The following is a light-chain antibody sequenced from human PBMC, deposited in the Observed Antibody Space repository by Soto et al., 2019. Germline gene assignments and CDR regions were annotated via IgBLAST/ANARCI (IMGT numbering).Light chain of an antibody. CDR3: CSYASATTFYG. CDR2: DGT. CDR1: NNRLGKYNL. Sequence: TYPASRSGTPVQSITISCTETNNRLGKYNLVSWYQHHPGKAPRLIIYDGTQWPSGASNRCFGCKSGNSACLSIFGLQADDEADYYCCSYASATTFYGFGTGTKVTVL. J-gene: IGLJ1*01. V-gene: IGLV2-23*01.